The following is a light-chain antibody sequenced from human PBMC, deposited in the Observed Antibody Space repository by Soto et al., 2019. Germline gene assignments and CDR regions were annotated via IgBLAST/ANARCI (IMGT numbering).Light chain of an antibody. V-gene: IGKV3-11*01. J-gene: IGKJ1*01. CDR2: DAS. CDR1: QSISNF. CDR3: QQYNKWPTWT. Sequence: EIVLTQSPATLSLSPGERAALSCRASQSISNFLAWYQQKPGQAPRLLIYDASHRATGIPARFSGSGSGTDFSLTISSLQSEDLAVYYCQQYNKWPTWTFGQGTKVDIK.